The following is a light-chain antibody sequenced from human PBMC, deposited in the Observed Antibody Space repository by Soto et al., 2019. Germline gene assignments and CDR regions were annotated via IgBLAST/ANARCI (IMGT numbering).Light chain of an antibody. V-gene: IGLV2-14*01. Sequence: QSVLTQPASVSGSPGQSITISCTGTSSDVGAYNYVSWYQQYPGKAPKLMIYGVTNRPSGVSNRFSGSKTGNTASLTISGLQAEGEADYYCFSHRGGDSHVFGTGTKVTVL. CDR3: FSHRGGDSHV. CDR2: GVT. J-gene: IGLJ1*01. CDR1: SSDVGAYNY.